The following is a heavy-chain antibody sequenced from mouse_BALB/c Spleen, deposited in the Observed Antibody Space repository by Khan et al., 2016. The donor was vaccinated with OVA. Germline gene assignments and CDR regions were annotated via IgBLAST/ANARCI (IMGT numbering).Heavy chain of an antibody. Sequence: QVRLQQSGAELARPGASVKLSCKASGYTFTDYYINWVQQRTGQGLEWIGEISPGSGDTYYNEKFKGKATLTADNSSSTAYTQLSSLTSEASAVYFCARRNYFGYTFAYWGQGTLVTVSA. V-gene: IGHV1-77*01. CDR3: ARRNYFGYTFAY. J-gene: IGHJ3*01. CDR1: GYTFTDYY. CDR2: ISPGSGDT. D-gene: IGHD1-2*01.